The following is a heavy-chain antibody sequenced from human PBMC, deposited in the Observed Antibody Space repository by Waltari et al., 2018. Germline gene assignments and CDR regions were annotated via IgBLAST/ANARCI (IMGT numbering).Heavy chain of an antibody. J-gene: IGHJ3*02. V-gene: IGHV4-59*01. Sequence: QVQLQESGPGLVKPSETLSLTCTVSGGSISSYYWSWIRQPPGKGLEWIGYIYYSGSTNYNPSLMSRVTISVDTSKNQFSLKLSSVTAADTAVYYCARDHSGWYPSDAFDIWGQGTMVTVSS. CDR2: IYYSGST. CDR1: GGSISSYY. D-gene: IGHD6-19*01. CDR3: ARDHSGWYPSDAFDI.